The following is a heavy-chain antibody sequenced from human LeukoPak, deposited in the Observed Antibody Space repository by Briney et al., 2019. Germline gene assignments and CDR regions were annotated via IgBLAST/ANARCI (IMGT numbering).Heavy chain of an antibody. D-gene: IGHD3-3*01. Sequence: SETVSLTCAVSGGSISSSNWWSWVRQPPGKGLEWIGEIYHSGSTNYNPSLKSRVTISVDKSKNQFSLKLSSVTAADTAVYYCARVYYDFWTGYYFDYWGQGTLVTVSS. CDR2: IYHSGST. CDR3: ARVYYDFWTGYYFDY. CDR1: GGSISSSNW. J-gene: IGHJ4*02. V-gene: IGHV4-4*02.